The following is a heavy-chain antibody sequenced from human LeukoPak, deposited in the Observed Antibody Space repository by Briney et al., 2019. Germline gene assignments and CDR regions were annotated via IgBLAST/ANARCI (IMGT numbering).Heavy chain of an antibody. J-gene: IGHJ6*02. CDR3: ARPNYPYYYYGMDV. CDR2: INPNSGGT. V-gene: IGHV1-2*02. D-gene: IGHD5-24*01. CDR1: GYTFTGYY. Sequence: ASVKVSCKASGYTFTGYYMHWVRQAPGQGLEWMGWINPNSGGTNYAQKFQGRVTMTRDTSISTAYMELSRLRSDDTAVYYCARPNYPYYYYGMDVWGQGTTVTVSS.